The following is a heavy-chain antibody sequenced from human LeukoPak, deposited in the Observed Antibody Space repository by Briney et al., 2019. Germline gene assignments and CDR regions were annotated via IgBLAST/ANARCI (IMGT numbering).Heavy chain of an antibody. CDR1: GFIFINYG. V-gene: IGHV3-30*02. J-gene: IGHJ6*04. CDR2: IRSDGTTK. D-gene: IGHD3-9*01. Sequence: PGGSLRLSCAASGFIFINYGMDWVRQAPGKGLEWVAFIRSDGTTKFCSDSVKGRFTISRDNAKNSLYLQMNSLRAEDTAVYYCASPVLRYFDWLLGVWGKGTTVTVSS. CDR3: ASPVLRYFDWLLGV.